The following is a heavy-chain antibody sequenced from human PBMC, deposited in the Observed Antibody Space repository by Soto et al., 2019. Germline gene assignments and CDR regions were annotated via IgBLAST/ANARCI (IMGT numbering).Heavy chain of an antibody. J-gene: IGHJ3*02. CDR1: GFTFSSYS. D-gene: IGHD4-17*01. CDR3: ARDQTTVTDDAFDI. CDR2: ISSSSSTI. V-gene: IGHV3-48*01. Sequence: GESLKISCAASGFTFSSYSMNWVRQAPGKGLEWVSYISSSSSTIYYADSVKGRFTISRDNAKNSLYLQMNSLRAEDTAVYYCARDQTTVTDDAFDIWGQGTMVTVSS.